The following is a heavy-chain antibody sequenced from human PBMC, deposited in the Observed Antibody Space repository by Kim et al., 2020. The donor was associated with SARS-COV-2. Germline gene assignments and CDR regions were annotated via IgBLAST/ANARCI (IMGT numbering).Heavy chain of an antibody. CDR2: TTPLLGSA. CDR3: ATIRDGYNAYYYYGMDV. Sequence: SVKVSCKASGGTFSSYAFTWVRQAPGYGLEWVGGTTPLLGSANYAQKFRGRVKITADESTSTAYMELSSLRSGDTAIYYCATIRDGYNAYYYYGMDVWGQGTTVTDSS. V-gene: IGHV1-69*13. CDR1: GGTFSSYA. J-gene: IGHJ6*02. D-gene: IGHD5-12*01.